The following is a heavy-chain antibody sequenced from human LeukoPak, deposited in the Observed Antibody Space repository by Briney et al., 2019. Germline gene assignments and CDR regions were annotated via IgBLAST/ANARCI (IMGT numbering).Heavy chain of an antibody. CDR1: GGSISSNSYY. Sequence: SETLSLTCTVSGGSISSNSYYWGWIRQPPGKGLEWIGNIYYSGSTYYNPSLKSRVTISVDTSKNQFSLKLSSVTAADTAVYYCARTRYYYNSRNYGAPYYFDYWGQGTLVTVSS. J-gene: IGHJ4*02. D-gene: IGHD3-10*01. V-gene: IGHV4-39*01. CDR3: ARTRYYYNSRNYGAPYYFDY. CDR2: IYYSGST.